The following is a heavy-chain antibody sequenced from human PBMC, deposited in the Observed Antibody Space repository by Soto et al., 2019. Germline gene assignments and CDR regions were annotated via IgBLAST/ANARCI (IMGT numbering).Heavy chain of an antibody. J-gene: IGHJ2*01. CDR1: GFSFGDYY. CDR2: ISGSSDNT. CDR3: ASNPLLS. V-gene: IGHV3-11*06. Sequence: GGSLRLSCAASGFSFGDYYMSWIRQAPGKGLEWLSYISGSSDNTNYADSVKGRFTISRDNAKKSLYLEMNSLRAEDTAVYYCASNPLLSRGRGSLVPVSA.